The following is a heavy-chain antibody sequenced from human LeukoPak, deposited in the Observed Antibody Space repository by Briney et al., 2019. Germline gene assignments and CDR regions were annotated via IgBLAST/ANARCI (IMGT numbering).Heavy chain of an antibody. D-gene: IGHD6-13*01. Sequence: SETLSLTCTVSGGSISSSSYYWGWIRQPPGKGLEWIGSIYYSGSTYYNPSLKSRVTISVDTSKNQFSLKLSSVTAADTAVYYCATRPDIAAAGPGWCDPWGQGTLVTVSS. CDR1: GGSISSSSYY. J-gene: IGHJ5*02. CDR2: IYYSGST. V-gene: IGHV4-39*01. CDR3: ATRPDIAAAGPGWCDP.